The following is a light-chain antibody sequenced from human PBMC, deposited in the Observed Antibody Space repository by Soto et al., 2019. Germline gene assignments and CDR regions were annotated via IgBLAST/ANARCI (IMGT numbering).Light chain of an antibody. CDR1: QALTNY. J-gene: IGKJ4*01. Sequence: DIQLTQSPSVLSASVGDTVTITRRASQALTNYLAWYQQQPGKDPDLPIYSASTLQSGVPSRFSGSGSEKEFSLTIRALQPEDLATYYCQQLSRYPLTFGGGTKV. V-gene: IGKV1-9*01. CDR2: SAS. CDR3: QQLSRYPLT.